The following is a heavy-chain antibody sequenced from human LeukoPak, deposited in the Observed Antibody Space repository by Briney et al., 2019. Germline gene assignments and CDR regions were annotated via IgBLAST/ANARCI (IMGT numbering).Heavy chain of an antibody. CDR3: AKDEVRYFDWSHHYYYGMDV. CDR1: GGSISSGGYY. J-gene: IGHJ6*04. Sequence: KSSETLSLTCTVSGGSISSGGYYWSWIRQHPGKGLEWIGYIHYSGSTYYNPSLKSRVTISVDTSKNQFSLKLSSVTAADTAVYYCAKDEVRYFDWSHHYYYGMDVWGKGTTVTVSS. D-gene: IGHD3-9*01. CDR2: IHYSGST. V-gene: IGHV4-31*03.